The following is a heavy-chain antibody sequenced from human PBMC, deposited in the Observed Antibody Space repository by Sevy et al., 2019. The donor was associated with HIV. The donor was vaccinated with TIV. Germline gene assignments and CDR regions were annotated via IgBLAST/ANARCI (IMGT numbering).Heavy chain of an antibody. CDR2: ISSSSSYI. V-gene: IGHV3-21*01. Sequence: GGSLRLSCAASGFTFSSYSMNWVRQAPGKGLEWVSSISSSSSYIYYADSVKGRLTISRDNAKNSLYLQMNSLRAEDTAVYYCARDRSPNYFYGMDVWGQGTTVTVSS. J-gene: IGHJ6*02. CDR3: ARDRSPNYFYGMDV. CDR1: GFTFSSYS.